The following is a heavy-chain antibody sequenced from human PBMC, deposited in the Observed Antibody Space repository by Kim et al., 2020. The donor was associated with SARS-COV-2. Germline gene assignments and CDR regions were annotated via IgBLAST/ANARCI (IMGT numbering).Heavy chain of an antibody. Sequence: SETLSLTCAVYGGSFRGYYWSWIRQPPGKGLEWIGEINHSGGTNYNPSLKSRVTISVDTSKNQFSLKLSSVTAADTAVYYCAREVYSSSWHWGQGTLVT. J-gene: IGHJ1*01. CDR3: AREVYSSSWH. CDR1: GGSFRGYY. V-gene: IGHV4-34*01. D-gene: IGHD6-13*01. CDR2: INHSGGT.